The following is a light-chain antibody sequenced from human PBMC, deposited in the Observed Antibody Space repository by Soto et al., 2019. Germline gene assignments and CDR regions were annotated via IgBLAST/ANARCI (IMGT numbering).Light chain of an antibody. CDR3: NQTYSPPDT. J-gene: IGKJ1*01. CDR1: QSIDTH. CDR2: EAS. Sequence: DIRMPQSRSSLSASVVDRITITCLASQSIDTHLNWYQHHPGKDPIALIYEASNLQSGVPSRFSGSGSGTDFTLTISGLQPDDSATYYCNQTYSPPDTFGQGTKVDI. V-gene: IGKV1-39*01.